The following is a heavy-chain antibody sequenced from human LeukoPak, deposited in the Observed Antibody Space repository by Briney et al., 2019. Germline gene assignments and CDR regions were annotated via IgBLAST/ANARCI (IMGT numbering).Heavy chain of an antibody. V-gene: IGHV4-4*07. CDR2: IYTSRST. CDR1: GGSISSYY. Sequence: PSETLSLTCTVSGGSISSYYWSWIRQPVGKGLEWIGRIYTSRSTNYNPSLNSRTTMSVDTSKNQFSLKLSSVTAADTAVYYCARERLYYDSSGYYYAFDYWGQGTLVTVSS. CDR3: ARERLYYDSSGYYYAFDY. D-gene: IGHD3-22*01. J-gene: IGHJ4*02.